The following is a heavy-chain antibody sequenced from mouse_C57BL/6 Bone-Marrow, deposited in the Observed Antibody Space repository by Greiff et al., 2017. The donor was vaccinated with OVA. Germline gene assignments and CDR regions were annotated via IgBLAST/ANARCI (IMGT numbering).Heavy chain of an antibody. V-gene: IGHV1-15*01. D-gene: IGHD2-5*01. Sequence: QVQLQQSGAELVRPGASVTLSCKASGYTFTDYEMHWVKQTPVHGLEWIGAIDPETGGTAYNQKFKGKAILTADKSSSTAYMELRSLTSEDSAVYYWTRGESNYCAMNYWGQGTSVTVSS. CDR2: IDPETGGT. J-gene: IGHJ4*01. CDR3: TRGESNYCAMNY. CDR1: GYTFTDYE.